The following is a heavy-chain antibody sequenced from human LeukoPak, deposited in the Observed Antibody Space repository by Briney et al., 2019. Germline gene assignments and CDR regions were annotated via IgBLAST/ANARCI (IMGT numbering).Heavy chain of an antibody. CDR3: ARVWVQRGGFDI. CDR2: IYSGGRT. CDR1: GFTFSSNY. D-gene: IGHD2-15*01. J-gene: IGHJ3*02. V-gene: IGHV3-53*04. Sequence: GGSLRLSCAASGFTFSSNYMSWVRQAPGKGLEWVSIIYSGGRTYYADSVKGRFTISRHNSKTTLYLQMNSLRAEDTAVYYWARVWVQRGGFDIWGQGTMVTVSS.